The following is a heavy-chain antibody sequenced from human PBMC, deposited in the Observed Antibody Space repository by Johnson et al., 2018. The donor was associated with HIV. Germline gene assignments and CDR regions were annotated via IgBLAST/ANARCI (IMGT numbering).Heavy chain of an antibody. J-gene: IGHJ3*02. CDR3: ASVWSETWAFDI. D-gene: IGHD3-3*01. V-gene: IGHV3-72*01. CDR1: EFTFSDHY. Sequence: VHLVESWGGLVQPGGSLRLSCAASEFTFSDHYMDWVRQAPGKGLEWVGRIRNRANSYTTEYAASVKGRFTISRDDSKNSLYLQMNSLKIEDTAVYYCASVWSETWAFDIWGEGTMVTVSS. CDR2: IRNRANSYTT.